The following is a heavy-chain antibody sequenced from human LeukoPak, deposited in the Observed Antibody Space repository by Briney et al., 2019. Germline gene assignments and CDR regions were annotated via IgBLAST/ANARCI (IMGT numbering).Heavy chain of an antibody. CDR3: AREGYNYGSDAFDI. Sequence: PGGSLRLSCVASGFTLSDHNMDWVRQATGKGLEWVGRSGKRGNKYVTENAASVKGRFTISRDDSNNSLYLQMNSLRTEDTAVYYCAREGYNYGSDAFDIWGQGTMVTVSS. J-gene: IGHJ3*02. CDR2: SGKRGNKYVT. D-gene: IGHD5-18*01. V-gene: IGHV3-72*01. CDR1: GFTLSDHN.